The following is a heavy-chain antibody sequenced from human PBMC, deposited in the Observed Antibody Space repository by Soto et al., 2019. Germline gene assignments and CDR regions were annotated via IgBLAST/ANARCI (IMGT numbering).Heavy chain of an antibody. V-gene: IGHV4-59*07. J-gene: IGHJ4*02. Sequence: SDTLSLTCTVSGGSISSYYWSWIRQSPVKGLEWIGYIYYSGSTNYNPSLKSRVTISVDTSKNQLSLKLSSVTAADTAVYYCATSLYSYGPRFAYWGQGTLVTVS. CDR3: ATSLYSYGPRFAY. D-gene: IGHD5-18*01. CDR1: GGSISSYY. CDR2: IYYSGST.